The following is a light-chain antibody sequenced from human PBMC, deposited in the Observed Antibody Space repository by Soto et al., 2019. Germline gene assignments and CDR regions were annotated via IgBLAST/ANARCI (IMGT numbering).Light chain of an antibody. CDR1: GSNIRTHA. Sequence: QPVLTQSPSESATPGQRVTISCSGSGSNIRTHAVNWYQQVPGTAPTLLIFRNHQRPSGVPDRFSGSKSGTSASLAISGPQSEDEADYYCTAWDDSLRAVVFGGGTKLTVL. CDR3: TAWDDSLRAVV. V-gene: IGLV1-44*01. J-gene: IGLJ2*01. CDR2: RNH.